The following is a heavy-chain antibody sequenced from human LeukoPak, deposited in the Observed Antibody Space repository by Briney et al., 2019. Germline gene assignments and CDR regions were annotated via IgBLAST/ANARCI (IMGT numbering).Heavy chain of an antibody. J-gene: IGHJ6*03. V-gene: IGHV1-18*01. CDR1: GYTFTSYG. D-gene: IGHD6-19*01. Sequence: ASVKVSCKASGYTFTSYGISWVRQAPGQGLEWMGWISAYNGNTNYAQKLQGRVTMTTDTSTSTAYMELRSLRSDDTAVYYCARVTYSSGWCSGDYYYYYMDVWGKGTTVTVSS. CDR3: ARVTYSSGWCSGDYYYYYMDV. CDR2: ISAYNGNT.